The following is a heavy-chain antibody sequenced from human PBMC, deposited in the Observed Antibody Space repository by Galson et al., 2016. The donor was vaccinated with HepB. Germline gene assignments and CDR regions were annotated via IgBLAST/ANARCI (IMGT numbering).Heavy chain of an antibody. D-gene: IGHD5-12*01. CDR1: GGSISSFY. J-gene: IGHJ4*02. Sequence: SETLSLTCTVSGGSISSFYWSWIRQSPGKGLEWMGYIYHTGSTNYKPSLKSRVTISVDTSKNQFSLKLRSVTAADTAVYYCARAWGGYDYFVDVLAFDYWGQGTLVTVSS. CDR3: ARAWGGYDYFVDVLAFDY. V-gene: IGHV4-59*01. CDR2: IYHTGST.